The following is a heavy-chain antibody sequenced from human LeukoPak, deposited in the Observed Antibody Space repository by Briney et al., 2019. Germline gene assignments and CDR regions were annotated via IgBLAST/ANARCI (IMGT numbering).Heavy chain of an antibody. CDR3: ARDPYRGSSWFDP. CDR2: ISAYNGNT. V-gene: IGHV1-18*01. D-gene: IGHD1-26*01. CDR1: GYTFTRYG. Sequence: ASVKVSCKASGYTFTRYGISWVRQAPGQGLEWMGWISAYNGNTNYAQKLQGRVTMTTDASTSTAYMELRSLRSDDTAVCYCARDPYRGSSWFDPWGQGTLVTVSS. J-gene: IGHJ5*02.